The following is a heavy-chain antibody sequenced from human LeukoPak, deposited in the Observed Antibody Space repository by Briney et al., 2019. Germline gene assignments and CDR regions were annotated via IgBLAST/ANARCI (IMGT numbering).Heavy chain of an antibody. J-gene: IGHJ6*03. D-gene: IGHD4-17*01. Sequence: GGSLRLSCAASGFTFDDYGMSWVRQAPGKGLEWVSGINWNGGSTGYADSVKSRFTISRDNAKNSLYLQMNRLRAEETALYYCAREVYGDYTTRYYMDVWGKGTTVTVSS. CDR3: AREVYGDYTTRYYMDV. CDR2: INWNGGST. CDR1: GFTFDDYG. V-gene: IGHV3-20*04.